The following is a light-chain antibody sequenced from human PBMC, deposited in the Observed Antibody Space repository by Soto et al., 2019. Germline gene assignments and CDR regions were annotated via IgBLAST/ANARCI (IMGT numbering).Light chain of an antibody. CDR1: QSISRT. CDR2: GAS. J-gene: IGKJ2*01. CDR3: QHYGSSPPYT. V-gene: IGKV3-20*01. Sequence: IVLTQSPATLSVSPGEGLTLSCRASQSISRTLAWYQQRPGQAPRLLIYGASSRATGVPARFSGSGSGTEFTLTISRLEAEDSAVYYCQHYGSSPPYTFGQGTKLKIK.